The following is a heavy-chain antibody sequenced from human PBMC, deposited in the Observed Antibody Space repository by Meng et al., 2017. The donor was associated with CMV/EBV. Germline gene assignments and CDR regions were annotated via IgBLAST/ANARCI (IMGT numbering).Heavy chain of an antibody. J-gene: IGHJ4*02. V-gene: IGHV1-2*02. CDR1: GYTFTGYY. CDR3: ARTPSYSGSQRPFDY. Sequence: QGQLVQSGAEVKKPGVSVKVSCKASGYTFTGYYMHWVRQAPGQGLEWMGWINPNSGGTNYAQKFQGRVTMTRDTSISTAYMELSRLRSDDTAVYYCARTPSYSGSQRPFDYWGQGTLVTVSS. D-gene: IGHD1-26*01. CDR2: INPNSGGT.